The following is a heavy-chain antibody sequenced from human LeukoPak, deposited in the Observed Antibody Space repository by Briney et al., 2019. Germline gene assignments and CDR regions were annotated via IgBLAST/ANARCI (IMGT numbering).Heavy chain of an antibody. CDR3: ARAIPLDY. J-gene: IGHJ4*02. V-gene: IGHV4-59*01. CDR2: IYYSGST. Sequence: SETLSLTCTVSGGSISSYYWSWIRQPPGKGLEWIGYIYYSGSTNYNPSLKSRVTISVDTSKNQFSLKLSSVTAVDTAVYYCARAIPLDYWGQGTLVTVSS. CDR1: GGSISSYY. D-gene: IGHD2-2*02.